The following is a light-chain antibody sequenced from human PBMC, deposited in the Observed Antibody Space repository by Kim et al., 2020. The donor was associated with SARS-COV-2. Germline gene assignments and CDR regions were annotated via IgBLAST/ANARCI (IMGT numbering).Light chain of an antibody. J-gene: IGLJ2*01. Sequence: QSVLTQPPSVSGAPGQRVTISCTGSSSNIGAGYDVHWYQQLPGTAPKLLIYGNSNRPSGVPDRFSGSKSGTSASLAITGLQAEDEVDYYCQSYDINLSGVVLGGR. CDR3: QSYDINLSGVV. V-gene: IGLV1-40*01. CDR1: SSNIGAGYD. CDR2: GNS.